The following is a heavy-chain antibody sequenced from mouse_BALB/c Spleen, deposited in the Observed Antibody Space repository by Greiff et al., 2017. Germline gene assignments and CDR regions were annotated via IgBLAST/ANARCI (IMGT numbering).Heavy chain of an antibody. CDR2: IYPGDGDT. Sequence: QVQLKQSGAELVRPGSSVKISCKASGYAFSSYWMNWVKQRPGQGLEWIGQIYPGDGDTNYNGKFKGKATLTADKSSSTAYMQLSSLTSEDSAVYFCAHQLGPCAMDYWGQGTSVTVSS. CDR1: GYAFSSYW. CDR3: AHQLGPCAMDY. D-gene: IGHD4-1*02. V-gene: IGHV1-80*01. J-gene: IGHJ4*01.